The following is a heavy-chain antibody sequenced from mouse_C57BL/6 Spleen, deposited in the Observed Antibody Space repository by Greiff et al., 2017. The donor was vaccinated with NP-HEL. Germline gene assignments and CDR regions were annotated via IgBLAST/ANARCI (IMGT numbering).Heavy chain of an antibody. D-gene: IGHD2-2*01. CDR2: ISDGGSYT. V-gene: IGHV5-4*01. Sequence: EVQVVESGGGLVKPGGSLKLSCAASGFTFSSYAMSWVRQTQEKRLEWVATISDGGSYTYYPDNVKGRFTISRDNAKNNLYLQMSHLTSEDTAMYYCAREERLRGFDYWGQGTTLTVSS. CDR3: AREERLRGFDY. J-gene: IGHJ2*01. CDR1: GFTFSSYA.